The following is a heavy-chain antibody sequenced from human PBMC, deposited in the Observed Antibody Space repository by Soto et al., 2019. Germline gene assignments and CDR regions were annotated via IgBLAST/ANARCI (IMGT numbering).Heavy chain of an antibody. Sequence: VGSLRLSCAASGFTFSSYWMNWVRQAPGKGLEWVANINQDGNEDNLLDSVKGRFTISRDNAKNSLFLQMNSLRVDDTAVYYCARTGDGHHDFLDYWGQGALVTVSS. V-gene: IGHV3-7*01. CDR1: GFTFSSYW. J-gene: IGHJ4*02. CDR2: INQDGNED. CDR3: ARTGDGHHDFLDY. D-gene: IGHD1-1*01.